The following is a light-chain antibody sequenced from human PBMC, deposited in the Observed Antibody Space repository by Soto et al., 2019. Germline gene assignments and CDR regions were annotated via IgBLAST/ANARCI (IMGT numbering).Light chain of an antibody. CDR2: EVS. V-gene: IGLV2-14*01. CDR3: ATWDDSRKGV. Sequence: QSVLTQPASVSGSPGQSITISCTGTSSDVGGYNYVSWYQQHPGKAPKLMIYEVSNRPSGVSIRFSGSKSGNTASLTISGLQAEDEADYYCATWDDSRKGVFGTGTKVTVL. CDR1: SSDVGGYNY. J-gene: IGLJ1*01.